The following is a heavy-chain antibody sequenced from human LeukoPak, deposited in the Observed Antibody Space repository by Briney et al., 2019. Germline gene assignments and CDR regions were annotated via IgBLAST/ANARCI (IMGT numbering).Heavy chain of an antibody. J-gene: IGHJ4*01. CDR1: GFTFSSYE. CDR2: ISSSGSTL. CDR3: ARIYSSGSRYYFDY. V-gene: IGHV3-48*03. Sequence: GGSLRLSCAASGFTFSSYEMNWVRQAPGKGLEWVSYISSSGSTLYYADSVKGRFTISRDNAKNSLYLQMNSLRAEDTALYYCARIYSSGSRYYFDYWGHGNLVTVSS. D-gene: IGHD6-19*01.